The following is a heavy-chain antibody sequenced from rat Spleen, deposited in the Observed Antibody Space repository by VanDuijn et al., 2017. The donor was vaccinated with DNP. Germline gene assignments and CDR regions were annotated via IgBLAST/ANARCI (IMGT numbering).Heavy chain of an antibody. CDR3: ARDNYAGYY. CDR1: GFTFSDYN. J-gene: IGHJ2*01. CDR2: ISYDGSST. Sequence: EVQLVESGGGLVQPGRSLKLSCAASGFTFSDYNMAWVRQAPKKGLEWVATISYDGSSTYYRDSVRGRFTISRDYARSTLYLQMNSLRSEDTATYYCARDNYAGYYWGHGVMVTVSS. D-gene: IGHD1-6*01. V-gene: IGHV5-7*01.